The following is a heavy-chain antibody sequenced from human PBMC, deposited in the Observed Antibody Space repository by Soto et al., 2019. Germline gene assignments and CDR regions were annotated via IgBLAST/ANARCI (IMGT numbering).Heavy chain of an antibody. Sequence: GGSLRLSCAASGFTFSAYVMSWVRQAPGEGLEWVSSITSSGGGTYYADSVKGRFTVSRDNSKNTVYLQMNSLRDEDTAVYYCAKLTAAWGQGTLVTVSS. CDR1: GFTFSAYV. V-gene: IGHV3-23*01. J-gene: IGHJ4*02. D-gene: IGHD6-13*01. CDR3: AKLTAA. CDR2: ITSSGGGT.